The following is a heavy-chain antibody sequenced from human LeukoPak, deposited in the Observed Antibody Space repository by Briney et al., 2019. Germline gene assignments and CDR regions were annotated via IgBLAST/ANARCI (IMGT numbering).Heavy chain of an antibody. CDR3: ARTVATYFDY. D-gene: IGHD5-12*01. J-gene: IGHJ4*02. V-gene: IGHV1-18*01. CDR1: GYTFTSFG. Sequence: SVKVSCKASGYTFTSFGISWVRQAPGQGLEWMGWISAYNGNTNYAQKPQGRVTMTTDTSTSTAYMEVRSLRSDDTAVYYCARTVATYFDYWGQGTLVTVSS. CDR2: ISAYNGNT.